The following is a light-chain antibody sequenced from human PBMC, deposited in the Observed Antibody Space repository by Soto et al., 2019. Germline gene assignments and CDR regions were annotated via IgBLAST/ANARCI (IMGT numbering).Light chain of an antibody. Sequence: ILMTQTPLSLSIIPGQTASISCKSSQSLLHSDGKTYFYWYVQKAGQAPRLLIYDASTRATGVPARFSGSGSGTDFTLTISSLQSEDFAVYYCQHYNYWPYTFGQGTKV. CDR1: QSLLHSDGKTY. J-gene: IGKJ2*01. V-gene: IGKV2-29*02. CDR3: QHYNYWPYT. CDR2: DAS.